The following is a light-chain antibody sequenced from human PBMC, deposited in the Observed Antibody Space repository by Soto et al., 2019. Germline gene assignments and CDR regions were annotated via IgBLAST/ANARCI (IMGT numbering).Light chain of an antibody. V-gene: IGKV3-15*01. CDR2: GVS. CDR3: QQYNNWPRT. Sequence: EISMIQSPATLSGSPGESVTLSCRASQLFSSNLAWYQHKPGQAPRLLIYGVSTRDTGVPDRFSGSASGTEFTLTISSLQSEDFAVYYCQQYNNWPRTSGQATRLEIK. CDR1: QLFSSN. J-gene: IGKJ5*01.